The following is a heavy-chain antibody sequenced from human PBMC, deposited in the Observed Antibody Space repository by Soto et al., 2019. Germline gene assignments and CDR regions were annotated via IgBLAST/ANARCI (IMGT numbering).Heavy chain of an antibody. CDR2: ISYDGSNK. Sequence: PXGSLRLSCSASGVTFSSYGMHWVRQAPGKGLEWVAVISYDGSNKYYADSVKGRFTISRDNSKNTLYLQMSSLRAEDTAVYYCAKDNPPVGYCSGVSCYPYTYYYYYGMDVWAQEPTVTAP. CDR1: GVTFSSYG. CDR3: AKDNPPVGYCSGVSCYPYTYYYYYGMDV. V-gene: IGHV3-30*18. J-gene: IGHJ6*02. D-gene: IGHD2-15*01.